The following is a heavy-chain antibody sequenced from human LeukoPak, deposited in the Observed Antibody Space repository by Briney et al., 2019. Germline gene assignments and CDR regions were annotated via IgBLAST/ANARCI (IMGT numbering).Heavy chain of an antibody. CDR3: TTDRYYDNSELQFQH. D-gene: IGHD3-22*01. Sequence: GGSLRLSCAASGFTLNNAWMSWVRQAPGKGLEWLGRIKRETDGGTIDSAAPVKGRFTISRDDSRNTLYLQMDSLKIEDTAVYYCTTDRYYDNSELQFQHWGQGTLVTVSS. V-gene: IGHV3-15*01. CDR2: IKRETDGGTI. CDR1: GFTLNNAW. J-gene: IGHJ1*01.